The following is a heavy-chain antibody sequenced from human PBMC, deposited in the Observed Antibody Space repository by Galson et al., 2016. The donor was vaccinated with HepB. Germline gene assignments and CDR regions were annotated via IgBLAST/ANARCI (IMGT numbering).Heavy chain of an antibody. V-gene: IGHV4-39*01. J-gene: IGHJ4*02. D-gene: IGHD3-10*01. Sequence: SETLSLTCTVSRGSISSSDSYWAWIRQPPGKGLEWIGSIYYSGGRYFNPSLKSRVTVSIDTSKSQFFLKLTSVTAADTAVYFCARLNRGGDYFDYWGQGTLFTVSP. CDR1: RGSISSSDSY. CDR2: IYYSGGR. CDR3: ARLNRGGDYFDY.